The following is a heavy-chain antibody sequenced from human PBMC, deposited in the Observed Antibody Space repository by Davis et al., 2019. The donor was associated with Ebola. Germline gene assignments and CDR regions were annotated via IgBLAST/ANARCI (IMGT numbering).Heavy chain of an antibody. CDR3: TRSLWKWDLGWPRNYFDY. D-gene: IGHD1-26*01. CDR2: IWYDGSNK. Sequence: GESLKISCAASGFTFSSYGMHWVRQAPGKGLEWVAVIWYDGSNKYYADPVRGRFTISRDNSANTVYLQMGSLTTEDTAVYYCTRSLWKWDLGWPRNYFDYWGLGTQVIVSS. CDR1: GFTFSSYG. V-gene: IGHV3-33*01. J-gene: IGHJ4*02.